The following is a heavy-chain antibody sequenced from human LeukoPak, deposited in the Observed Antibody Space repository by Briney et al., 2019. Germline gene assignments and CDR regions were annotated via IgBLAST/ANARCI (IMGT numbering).Heavy chain of an antibody. V-gene: IGHV3-23*01. CDR1: GFTFSSYA. CDR2: ISERGGST. J-gene: IGHJ4*02. CDR3: AKRGIVIRAVIIIGFHKEAYYFDY. D-gene: IGHD3-10*01. Sequence: GGSLRLSCAASGFTFSSYAMSWVRQAPGKGLEWVSGISERGGSTNYADSVKGRFIISRDTSKNTVYLQMNSLRVEDTAVYFCAKRGIVIRAVIIIGFHKEAYYFDYWGQGILATVSS.